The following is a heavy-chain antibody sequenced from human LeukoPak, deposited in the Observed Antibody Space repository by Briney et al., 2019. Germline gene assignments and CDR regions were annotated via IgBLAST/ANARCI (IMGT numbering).Heavy chain of an antibody. J-gene: IGHJ5*02. CDR1: GGSISSRSYY. V-gene: IGHV4-39*01. D-gene: IGHD5-18*01. CDR2: IYYSGST. CDR3: ARYSYGGEDWFDP. Sequence: PSETLSLTYTVSGGSISSRSYYWGWIRQPPGKGLEWIGSIYYSGSTYYNPSLKSRVTISVDTSKNQFSLNLNSVTAADTAVYYCARYSYGGEDWFDPWGQGTLVTVPS.